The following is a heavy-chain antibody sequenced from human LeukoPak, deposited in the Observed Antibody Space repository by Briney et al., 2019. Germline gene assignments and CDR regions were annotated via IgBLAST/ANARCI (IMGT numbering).Heavy chain of an antibody. CDR2: INPNSGGT. CDR1: GYTFTGYY. V-gene: IGHV1-2*02. Sequence: WASVKVSCKASGYTFTGYYMHWVRQAPGQGLEWMGWINPNSGGTNYAQKFQGRVTMTRDTSISTAYMELSRLRSDDTAVYYCARARIAAAGGGSYWFDPWGQGTLVTVSS. J-gene: IGHJ5*02. CDR3: ARARIAAAGGGSYWFDP. D-gene: IGHD6-13*01.